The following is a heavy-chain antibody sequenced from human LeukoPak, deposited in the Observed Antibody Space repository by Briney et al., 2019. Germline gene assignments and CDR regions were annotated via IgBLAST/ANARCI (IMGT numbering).Heavy chain of an antibody. CDR2: ISSDGSNK. CDR1: GFTFSSYA. V-gene: IGHV3-30-3*01. CDR3: ASRKDTPHLPDY. D-gene: IGHD5-18*01. J-gene: IGHJ4*02. Sequence: GRSLRLSCAASGFTFSSYATHWVRQAPGKGLEWVAVISSDGSNKYYADSVKGRFTISRDNSKNTLYLQMNSLRAEDTAVYYCASRKDTPHLPDYWGQGTLVTVSS.